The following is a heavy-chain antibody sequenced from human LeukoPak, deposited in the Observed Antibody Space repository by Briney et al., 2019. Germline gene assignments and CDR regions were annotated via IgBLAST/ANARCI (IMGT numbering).Heavy chain of an antibody. CDR3: ARDKTNYGDYGY. V-gene: IGHV1-18*01. CDR2: ISTYNGNT. J-gene: IGHJ4*02. CDR1: GYTFTNYG. Sequence: ASVKVSCKASGYTFTNYGISWVRQAPGQGLEWMGWISTYNGNTNYAQKLQGRVTMTTDTSTSTAYMELRSLRSEDTAVYYCARDKTNYGDYGYWGQGTLVTVSS. D-gene: IGHD4-17*01.